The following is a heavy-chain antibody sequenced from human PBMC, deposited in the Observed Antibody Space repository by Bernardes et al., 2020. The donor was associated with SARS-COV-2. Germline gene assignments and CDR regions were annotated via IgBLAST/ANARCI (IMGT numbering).Heavy chain of an antibody. CDR3: ARERWNTAGPYYYGMDV. CDR1: GYIFTAYY. J-gene: IGHJ6*02. V-gene: IGHV1-2*02. Sequence: ASVKVSCKASGYIFTAYYIHWVRRAPGQGLEWMGWIDPNSGGTNYAQNFQGRVIMTRDTSISTAYLELSRLRSDDTALYYCARERWNTAGPYYYGMDVWGQGTTVT. D-gene: IGHD5-18*01. CDR2: IDPNSGGT.